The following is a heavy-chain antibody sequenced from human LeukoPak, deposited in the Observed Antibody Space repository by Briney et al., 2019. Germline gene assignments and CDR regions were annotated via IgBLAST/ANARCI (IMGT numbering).Heavy chain of an antibody. D-gene: IGHD2-15*01. Sequence: GGSLRLSCAASGFTFDDYAMHWVRQAPGKGLEWVSLISGDGGSTYYADSVKGRFTISRDNSKNSLYLQMNSLRTEDTALYNCAKVAARGPIPDYWGQGTLVTVSS. J-gene: IGHJ4*02. CDR3: AKVAARGPIPDY. V-gene: IGHV3-43*02. CDR2: ISGDGGST. CDR1: GFTFDDYA.